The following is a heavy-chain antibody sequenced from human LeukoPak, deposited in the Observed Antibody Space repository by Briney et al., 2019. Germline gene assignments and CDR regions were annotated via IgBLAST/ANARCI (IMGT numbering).Heavy chain of an antibody. CDR3: ARIEMATKGVGY. CDR1: GSSISSSSYY. Sequence: SETLSLTCTVSGSSISSSSYYWGWIRQPPGKGLEWIGSIYYSGSTYYNPSLKSRVTISVDTSKNQFSLKLSSVTAADTAVYYCARIEMATKGVGYWGQGTLVTVSS. CDR2: IYYSGST. J-gene: IGHJ4*02. V-gene: IGHV4-39*01. D-gene: IGHD5-24*01.